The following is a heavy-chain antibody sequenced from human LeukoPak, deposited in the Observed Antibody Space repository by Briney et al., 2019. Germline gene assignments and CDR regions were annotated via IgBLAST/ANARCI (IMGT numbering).Heavy chain of an antibody. CDR2: IYYSGST. V-gene: IGHV4-59*01. CDR1: GGSISSYY. D-gene: IGHD4-17*01. CDR3: AGTGMTTVTTGAFDI. J-gene: IGHJ3*02. Sequence: SETLSLTCTVSGGSISSYYWSWIRQPPGKGLEWIGYIYYSGSTNYNPSLKSRVTISVDTSKNQFSLKLSSVTAADTAVYYCAGTGMTTVTTGAFDIWGQGTMVTVSS.